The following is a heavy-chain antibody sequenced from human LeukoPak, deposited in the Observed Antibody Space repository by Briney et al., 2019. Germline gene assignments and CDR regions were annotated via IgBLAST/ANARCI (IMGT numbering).Heavy chain of an antibody. CDR3: ASTLGGDHDRDY. CDR2: INHSGST. Sequence: RASETLSLTCAVYGGSFSGYYWSWIRQPPGKGLEWIGEINHSGSTNYNPSLKSRVTISVDTSKNQFSLKLSSVTAADTAVYYCASTLGGDHDRDYWGQGTLVTVSS. CDR1: GGSFSGYY. V-gene: IGHV4-34*01. D-gene: IGHD3-16*01. J-gene: IGHJ4*02.